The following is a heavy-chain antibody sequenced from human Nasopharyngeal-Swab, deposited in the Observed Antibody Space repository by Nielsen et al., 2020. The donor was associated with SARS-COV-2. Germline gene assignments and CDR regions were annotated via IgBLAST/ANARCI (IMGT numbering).Heavy chain of an antibody. CDR3: ARGYDFWTAPPLFY. CDR2: INHSGST. V-gene: IGHV4-34*01. Sequence: ESLKISCAASGFTVGTNFMNWVRQPPGKGLEWIGEINHSGSTKYNPSLKSRVTISADTSKREFSLKLNSVTAADTAVYYCARGYDFWTAPPLFYWGQGSRVIVSA. CDR1: GFTVGTNF. J-gene: IGHJ4*02. D-gene: IGHD3-3*01.